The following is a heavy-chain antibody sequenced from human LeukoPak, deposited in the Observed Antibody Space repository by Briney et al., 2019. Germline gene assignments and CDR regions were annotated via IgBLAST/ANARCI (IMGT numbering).Heavy chain of an antibody. D-gene: IGHD2-2*02. CDR1: GYTFTGYY. V-gene: IGHV1-18*04. CDR2: ISAYNGNT. CDR3: ARVKRSGPYTYFDY. Sequence: ASVTVSCKASGYTFTGYYMHWVRQAPGQGLEWMGWISAYNGNTNYAQKLQGRVTMTTDTSTSTAYMELRGLRSDGTAVYYCARVKRSGPYTYFDYWGQGTLVTVSS. J-gene: IGHJ4*02.